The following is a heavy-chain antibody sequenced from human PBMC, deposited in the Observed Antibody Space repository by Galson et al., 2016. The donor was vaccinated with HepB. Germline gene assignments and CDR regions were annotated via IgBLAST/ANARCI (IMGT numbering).Heavy chain of an antibody. J-gene: IGHJ4*02. V-gene: IGHV3-23*01. D-gene: IGHD6-13*01. Sequence: SLRLSCAASGFTFTSYAFNWVRQAPGRGLEWVSGISGSGGGTYYADSVKGRFTVSRDNSKNTVHLQMDSLRAEDTAVYYCARGIGYNDGSSGYSSSHWGQGALATVSS. CDR1: GFTFTSYA. CDR3: ARGIGYNDGSSGYSSSH. CDR2: ISGSGGGT.